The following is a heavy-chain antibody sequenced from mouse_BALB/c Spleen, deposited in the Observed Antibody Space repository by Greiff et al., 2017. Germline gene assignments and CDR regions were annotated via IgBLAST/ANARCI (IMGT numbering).Heavy chain of an antibody. Sequence: EVKLMESGGGLVQPGGSLRLSCATSGFTFTDYYMSWVRQPPGKALEWLGFIRNKANGYTTEYSASVKGRFTISRDNSQSILYLQMNTLRAEDSATYYCARALTGPYYFDYWGQGTTLTVSS. D-gene: IGHD4-1*01. CDR3: ARALTGPYYFDY. CDR1: GFTFTDYY. CDR2: IRNKANGYTT. V-gene: IGHV7-3*02. J-gene: IGHJ2*01.